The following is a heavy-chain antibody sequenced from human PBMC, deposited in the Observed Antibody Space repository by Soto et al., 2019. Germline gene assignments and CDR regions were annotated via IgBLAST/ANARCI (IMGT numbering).Heavy chain of an antibody. V-gene: IGHV3-13*01. CDR2: IGTAGDT. D-gene: IGHD3-3*01. CDR3: ARGSRDFWSGHADPNFDY. Sequence: EVQLVESGGGLVQPGGSLRLSCAASGFTFSSYDMHWVRHATGKGLEWVSAIGTAGDTYYPGSVKGRFTITSENAKNTLYLQMNSLRAGDTAVYYCARGSRDFWSGHADPNFDYWGQGTLVTVSS. J-gene: IGHJ4*02. CDR1: GFTFSSYD.